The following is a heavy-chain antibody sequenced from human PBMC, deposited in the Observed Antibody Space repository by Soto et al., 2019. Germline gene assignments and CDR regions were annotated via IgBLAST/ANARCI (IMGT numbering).Heavy chain of an antibody. Sequence: QLQLQESGPGLVKPSETLSLTCTVSGGSISSSSYYWGWIRQPPGKGLEWIGSIYYSGSTYYNPSLKSRVTISVDTSKNQFSLKLSSVTAADTAVYYCARLPITMVRGNVDDIWGQGTMVTVSS. CDR3: ARLPITMVRGNVDDI. V-gene: IGHV4-39*01. CDR2: IYYSGST. J-gene: IGHJ3*02. CDR1: GGSISSSSYY. D-gene: IGHD3-10*01.